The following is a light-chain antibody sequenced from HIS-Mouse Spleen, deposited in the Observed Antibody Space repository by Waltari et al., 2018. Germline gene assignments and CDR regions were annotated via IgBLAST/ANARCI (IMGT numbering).Light chain of an antibody. V-gene: IGLV3-19*01. CDR1: SLSSYY. CDR2: DKH. Sequence: SSELTQDPAVSVALGQTVRITCQGDSLSSYYASWYQQKPGQATVLVIYDKHNRPAGIPNRFSGSSSGTTASLTITWAQAEDEADYYCNSRDSSGNQVVFGGGTKLTVL. CDR3: NSRDSSGNQVV. J-gene: IGLJ2*01.